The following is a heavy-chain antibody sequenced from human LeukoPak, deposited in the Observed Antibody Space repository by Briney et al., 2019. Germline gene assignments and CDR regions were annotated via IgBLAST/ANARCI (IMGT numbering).Heavy chain of an antibody. CDR2: ISYDGSNK. J-gene: IGHJ2*01. Sequence: PGGSLRLSCAASGVTFSSYGMHWVRQAPGKGLEWVAVISYDGSNKYYADSVKGRFTISRDNSKNTLYLQMNSLRAEDTAVYYCAKETLAYCGGDCPGYFDLWGRGTLVTVSS. CDR1: GVTFSSYG. CDR3: AKETLAYCGGDCPGYFDL. D-gene: IGHD2-21*02. V-gene: IGHV3-30*18.